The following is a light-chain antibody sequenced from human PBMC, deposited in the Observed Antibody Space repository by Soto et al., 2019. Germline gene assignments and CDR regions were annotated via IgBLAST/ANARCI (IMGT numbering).Light chain of an antibody. CDR3: QQHCSTPFT. Sequence: EIVLTQSPGTLYLSPGARATLSCRASQSVTTTYLAWYQQKPGQAPRLLISGASTRATGIPDRFSASGAGTDCTLTSSILEPEDFAVYSCQQHCSTPFTFGRRPKVDIQ. CDR1: QSVTTTY. J-gene: IGKJ3*01. CDR2: GAS. V-gene: IGKV3-20*01.